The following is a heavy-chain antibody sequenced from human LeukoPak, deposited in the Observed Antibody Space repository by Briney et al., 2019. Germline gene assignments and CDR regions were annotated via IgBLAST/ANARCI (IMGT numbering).Heavy chain of an antibody. J-gene: IGHJ4*02. Sequence: ASVKVSCKASGYTFADYYLHWVRQAPGQGLEWMGWINPNSGGTKYAQKFQGRVTMTRDTSISTAYMELSRLRSDDTAVYYCVRTPYCSNGICYEMNAIDYWGQGTLVTVSS. CDR1: GYTFADYY. V-gene: IGHV1-2*02. CDR2: INPNSGGT. D-gene: IGHD2-8*01. CDR3: VRTPYCSNGICYEMNAIDY.